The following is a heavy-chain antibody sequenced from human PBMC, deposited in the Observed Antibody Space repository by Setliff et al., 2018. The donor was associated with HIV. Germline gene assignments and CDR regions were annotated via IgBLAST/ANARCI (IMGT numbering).Heavy chain of an antibody. J-gene: IGHJ3*02. Sequence: GGSLRLSCAASGFTFSNYAMGWVRQGPGKGLEWLSLMSGINDNTHYADSVKGRFTISKDNSKDTLYLQMSGLRDEDTALYYCAKVFDYGIDGFDIWGQGTLVTVSS. V-gene: IGHV3-23*01. CDR3: AKVFDYGIDGFDI. D-gene: IGHD4-17*01. CDR2: MSGINDNT. CDR1: GFTFSNYA.